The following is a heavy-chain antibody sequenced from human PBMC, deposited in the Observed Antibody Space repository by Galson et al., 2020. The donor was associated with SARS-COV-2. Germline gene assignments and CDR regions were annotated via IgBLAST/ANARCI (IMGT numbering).Heavy chain of an antibody. CDR3: TTRGGF. CDR1: GFTFSNAW. V-gene: IGHV3-15*01. J-gene: IGHJ4*02. D-gene: IGHD3-16*01. Sequence: GGSLRLSCAASGFTFSNAWMSWVRQAPGKGLEWVGRIKSKTDGWTTDYAAPVKGRFTISRDDSKNTLYLQMNSLKTEDTAVYYCTTRGGFWGQGTLVTVSS. CDR2: IKSKTDGWTT.